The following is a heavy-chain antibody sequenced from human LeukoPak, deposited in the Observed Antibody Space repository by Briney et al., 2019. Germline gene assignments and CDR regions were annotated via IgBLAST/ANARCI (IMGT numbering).Heavy chain of an antibody. V-gene: IGHV3-23*01. CDR1: GFTFSSYA. CDR3: AKVGPSRYYYHGMDV. CDR2: ISGSGGTT. Sequence: PGASLRLSCAASGFTFSSYAMNWVRQAPGKGLEWVSAISGSGGTTNYADSVKGRFTISRDNSKNTQYLQMNSLRAEDTAVYYCAKVGPSRYYYHGMDVWGQGTTVTVSS. J-gene: IGHJ6*02.